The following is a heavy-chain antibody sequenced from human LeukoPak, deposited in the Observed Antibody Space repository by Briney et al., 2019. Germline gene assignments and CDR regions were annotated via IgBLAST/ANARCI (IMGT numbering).Heavy chain of an antibody. Sequence: GGSLRLSCAASEFTFTTYGMHWVRQAPGKGLEWVAFIYYDGSNIYYADYVKGRFTISRDISKNTLYLQMDSLRAEDTAIYYCARDRKTNSFDYWGQGTLVTVSS. V-gene: IGHV3-33*01. CDR1: EFTFTTYG. J-gene: IGHJ4*02. CDR2: IYYDGSNI. CDR3: ARDRKTNSFDY. D-gene: IGHD1-14*01.